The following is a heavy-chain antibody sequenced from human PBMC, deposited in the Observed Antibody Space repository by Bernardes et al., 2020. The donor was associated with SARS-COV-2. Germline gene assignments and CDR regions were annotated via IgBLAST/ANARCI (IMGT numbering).Heavy chain of an antibody. D-gene: IGHD3-3*01. CDR3: ARQQLGGVTIFGVVTTDRYFDY. CDR1: GGSISSSSYY. CDR2: IYYSGST. Sequence: SETLSLTCTVSGGSISSSSYYWGRIRQPPGKGLEWIGSIYYSGSTYYNPSLKSRVTISVDTSKTQFSLKLSSVTAADTAVYYCARQQLGGVTIFGVVTTDRYFDYWGQGTLVTVSS. J-gene: IGHJ4*02. V-gene: IGHV4-39*01.